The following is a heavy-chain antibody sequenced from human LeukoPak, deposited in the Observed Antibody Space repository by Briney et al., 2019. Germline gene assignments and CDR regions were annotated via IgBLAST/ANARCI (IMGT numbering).Heavy chain of an antibody. CDR1: GFTFSSYA. CDR3: AKAQHSSSHL. CDR2: ISGSGDRT. V-gene: IGHV3-23*01. J-gene: IGHJ4*02. Sequence: GGSLRLSCAASGFTFSSYAMSWVRQAPGKGLEWVSAISGSGDRTYYADSVKGRFTIPRDNSKNTLYLQMNSLRAEDTAVYYCAKAQHSSSHLWGQGTLVTVSS. D-gene: IGHD6-13*01.